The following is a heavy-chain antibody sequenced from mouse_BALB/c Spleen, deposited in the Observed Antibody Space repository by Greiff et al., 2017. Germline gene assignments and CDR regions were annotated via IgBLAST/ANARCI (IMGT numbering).Heavy chain of an antibody. Sequence: EVQVVESGPSLVKPSQTLSLTCSVTGDSITSGYWNWIRKFPGNKLEYMGYISYSGSTYYNPSLKSRISITRDTSKNQYYLQLNSVTTEDTATYYCARCGYYGSSYWYFDVWGAGTTVTVSS. CDR2: ISYSGST. CDR3: ARCGYYGSSYWYFDV. J-gene: IGHJ1*01. V-gene: IGHV3-8*02. CDR1: GDSITSGY. D-gene: IGHD1-1*01.